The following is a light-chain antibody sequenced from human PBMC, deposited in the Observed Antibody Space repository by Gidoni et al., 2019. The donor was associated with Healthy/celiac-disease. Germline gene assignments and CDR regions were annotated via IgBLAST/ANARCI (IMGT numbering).Light chain of an antibody. CDR3: QQYGSSPQGA. V-gene: IGKV3-20*01. Sequence: EIVLTQSPGTLSLSPGERATLSCRASQSVSSSYLAWYQQKPGQAPRLLIYGASSRATGIPDRFSGSGSGTDFTLTISRLEPEDFAVYYCQQYGSSPQGAFGPXTKVDIK. CDR2: GAS. J-gene: IGKJ3*01. CDR1: QSVSSSY.